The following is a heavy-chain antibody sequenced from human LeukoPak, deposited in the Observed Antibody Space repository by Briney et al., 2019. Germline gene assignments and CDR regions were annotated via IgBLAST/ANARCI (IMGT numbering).Heavy chain of an antibody. V-gene: IGHV4-59*12. CDR1: GVSISDYF. D-gene: IGHD5-12*01. Sequence: SETLSLTCTVSGVSISDYFWSWIRQPPGKGLEWIGYIYYSGSTNYNPSLKSRVTISVDTSKNQFSLKLSSVTAADTAVYYCAKGGGYEAQYYYYYLDVWGKGTTVTISS. CDR3: AKGGGYEAQYYYYYLDV. CDR2: IYYSGST. J-gene: IGHJ6*03.